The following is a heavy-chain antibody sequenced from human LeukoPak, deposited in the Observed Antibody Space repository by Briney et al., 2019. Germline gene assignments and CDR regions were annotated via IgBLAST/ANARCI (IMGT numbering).Heavy chain of an antibody. V-gene: IGHV4-34*01. CDR1: GGSFSGYY. Sequence: SETLSLTCAVYGGSFSGYYWSWIRQPPGKGLEWIGEINHSGSTNYNPSLKSRVTISVDTSKNQFSLKLSSVTAEDTAVYYCARDSSGYDFWSGYYTWPKGEAFDIWGQGTMVTVSS. CDR2: INHSGST. D-gene: IGHD3-3*01. CDR3: ARDSSGYDFWSGYYTWPKGEAFDI. J-gene: IGHJ3*02.